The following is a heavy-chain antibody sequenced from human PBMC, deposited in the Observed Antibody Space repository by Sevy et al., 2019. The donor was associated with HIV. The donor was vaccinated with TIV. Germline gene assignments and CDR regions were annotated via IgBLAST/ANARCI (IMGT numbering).Heavy chain of an antibody. V-gene: IGHV3-49*04. CDR1: GFTFGDYA. CDR3: TRDDGGRYDFWSGYYEGGYFDY. Sequence: GGSLRLSCTTSGFTFGDYAMSWVRQAPGKGLEWVGFIRSKTYGGTTEYAASVKGRFTISTDDSKTMAYLQMNSLKTEDTAMYYCTRDDGGRYDFWSGYYEGGYFDYWGQGTLVTVSS. CDR2: IRSKTYGGTT. D-gene: IGHD3-3*01. J-gene: IGHJ4*02.